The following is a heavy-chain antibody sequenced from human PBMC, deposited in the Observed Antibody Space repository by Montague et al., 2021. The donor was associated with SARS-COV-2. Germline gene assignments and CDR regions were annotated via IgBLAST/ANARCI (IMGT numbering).Heavy chain of an antibody. V-gene: IGHV4-39*07. Sequence: SETLSLTCTIYGGSISSSSYYWGRNRQPPGKGLEWNGSIYYSGSTYHNPTIKIRVTISVDTSKNQFSLKLSSVTAADTAVYYCARVGRQQLVRLSGMDVWGQGTMVTVSS. CDR3: ARVGRQQLVRLSGMDV. J-gene: IGHJ6*02. D-gene: IGHD6-13*01. CDR2: IYYSGST. CDR1: GGSISSSSYY.